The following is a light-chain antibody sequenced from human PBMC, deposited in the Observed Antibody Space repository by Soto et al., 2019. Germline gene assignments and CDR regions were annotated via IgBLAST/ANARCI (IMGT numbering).Light chain of an antibody. V-gene: IGKV3-20*01. Sequence: EIVLTQSPGILSLSPGERATLSFRASQSVSNDFLAWYQQKPGQAPRLLIYGASTRATDVPDRFSGSGSGADFTLSISRLEPEDFAVYYCQQYGSSPRTFGQGTKVDIK. J-gene: IGKJ1*01. CDR3: QQYGSSPRT. CDR2: GAS. CDR1: QSVSNDF.